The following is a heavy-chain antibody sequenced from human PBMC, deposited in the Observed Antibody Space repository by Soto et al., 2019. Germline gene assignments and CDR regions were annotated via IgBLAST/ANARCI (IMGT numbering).Heavy chain of an antibody. V-gene: IGHV4-34*01. CDR2: INHSGST. D-gene: IGHD3-10*01. Sequence: SETLSLTCAVYGGSFSGYYWSWIRQPPGKGLEWIGEINHSGSTNYNPSLKSRVTISVDTSKNQFSLKLSSVTAADTAVYYCARVPAMVLWFDPWGQGTPGHRLL. CDR1: GGSFSGYY. CDR3: ARVPAMVLWFDP. J-gene: IGHJ5*02.